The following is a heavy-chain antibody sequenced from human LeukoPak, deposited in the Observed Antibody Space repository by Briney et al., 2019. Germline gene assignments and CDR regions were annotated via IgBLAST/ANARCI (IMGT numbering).Heavy chain of an antibody. D-gene: IGHD1-26*01. CDR2: ISYSRNT. J-gene: IGHJ4*02. V-gene: IGHV4-31*03. CDR3: ARDIGGAY. CDR1: GVSVSSGGSY. Sequence: SQTLSLTCTVSGVSVSSGGSYWSWIRQVPGKGLEWLGYISYSRNTYYNPSLKSRLMMSLDTSENQFSLWLSSVTAADTAVYYCARDIGGAYWGQGTLVTVSS.